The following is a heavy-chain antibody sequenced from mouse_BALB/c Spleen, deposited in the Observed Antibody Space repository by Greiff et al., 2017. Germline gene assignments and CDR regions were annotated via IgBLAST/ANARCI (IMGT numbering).Heavy chain of an antibody. CDR1: GFAFSSYD. D-gene: IGHD1-1*01. CDR3: ARHRDYGSAWFAY. Sequence: EVKLVESGGGLVKPGGSLKLSCAASGFAFSSYDMSWVRQTPEKRLEWVAYISSGGGSTYYPDTVKGRFTISRDNAKNTLYLQMSSLKSEDTAMYYCARHRDYGSAWFAYWGQGTLVTVSA. J-gene: IGHJ3*01. V-gene: IGHV5-12-1*01. CDR2: ISSGGGST.